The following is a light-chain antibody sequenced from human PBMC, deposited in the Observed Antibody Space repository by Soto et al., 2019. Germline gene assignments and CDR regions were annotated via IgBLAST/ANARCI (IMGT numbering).Light chain of an antibody. CDR2: GAS. V-gene: IGKV1-9*01. CDR3: QKLNAYPPWT. J-gene: IGKJ1*01. Sequence: QLTQSPSSLSSSVGDIFTITCRSSQGISSNLAWYQQKPGRAPKLLIFGASTLQSGVPSRFSGSRSGTDFTLTISSLQPEDFATYFCQKLNAYPPWTFGQGTKVDIK. CDR1: QGISSN.